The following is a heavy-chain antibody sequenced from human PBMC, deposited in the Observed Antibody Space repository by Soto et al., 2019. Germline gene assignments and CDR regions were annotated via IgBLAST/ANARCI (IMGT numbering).Heavy chain of an antibody. Sequence: EVQLVESGGGLVQPGGSLRLSCAASGFTFSSYWMNWVRQAPGKGLEWVANIKQDGSEKNYVDSVKGRFTISRDIAKNSLYLQMNSLRAEDTAVYYCARGSSGWYEVDYWGQGTLVTVSS. J-gene: IGHJ4*02. CDR1: GFTFSSYW. D-gene: IGHD6-19*01. CDR3: ARGSSGWYEVDY. CDR2: IKQDGSEK. V-gene: IGHV3-7*02.